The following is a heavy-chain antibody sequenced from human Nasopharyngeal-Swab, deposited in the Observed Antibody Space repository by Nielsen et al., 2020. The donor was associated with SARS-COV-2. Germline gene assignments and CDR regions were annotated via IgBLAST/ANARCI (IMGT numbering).Heavy chain of an antibody. V-gene: IGHV3-21*01. CDR2: ISSSSSYI. J-gene: IGHJ6*02. CDR3: ARDGLDYDFWSAYFMDV. CDR1: GFTFNNYN. D-gene: IGHD3-3*01. Sequence: GESLKISCAASGFTFNNYNFNWVRQAPGKGQEWVSSISSSSSYIYYADSVKGRFTISRDNAKNSLYLQMNSLRAEDTAVYYCARDGLDYDFWSAYFMDVWGQGTTVTVSS.